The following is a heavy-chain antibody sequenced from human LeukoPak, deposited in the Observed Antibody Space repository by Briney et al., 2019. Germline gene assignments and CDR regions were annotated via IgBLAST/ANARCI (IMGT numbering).Heavy chain of an antibody. D-gene: IGHD6-25*01. CDR2: ISGYNGHT. V-gene: IGHV1-18*01. J-gene: IGHJ4*02. CDR3: ARGLDAAAGLANFGH. CDR1: GYTFSYFA. Sequence: ASVKVSCTTSGYTFSYFAVNWVRQAPGQGLEWMGWISGYNGHTNYAQKFQGRLTMTTDAATSTVYMELRSLRSDDAAVYYCARGLDAAAGLANFGHWGQGTLVTVSS.